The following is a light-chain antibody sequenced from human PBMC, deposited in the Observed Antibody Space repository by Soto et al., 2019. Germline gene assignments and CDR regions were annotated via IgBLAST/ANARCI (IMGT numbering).Light chain of an antibody. CDR2: AAS. Sequence: AIQMTQSPSSLSASVGDRVTITCRASQGIRNDLGWYQQKPGKAPNLLIYAASSLQSGVPSRFSGSGSGTDFTITISSLQPEDFATYYCLQDYNFPWTFGQGTKVHI. J-gene: IGKJ1*01. CDR1: QGIRND. CDR3: LQDYNFPWT. V-gene: IGKV1-6*01.